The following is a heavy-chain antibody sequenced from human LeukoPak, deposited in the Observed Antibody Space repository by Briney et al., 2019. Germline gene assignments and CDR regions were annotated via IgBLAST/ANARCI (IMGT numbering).Heavy chain of an antibody. V-gene: IGHV4-61*01. CDR2: IYYSGST. CDR1: GGSISSSSYY. J-gene: IGHJ4*02. Sequence: SETLSLTCTVSGGSISSSSYYWGWIRQPPGKGLEWIGYIYYSGSTNYNPSLKSRVTISVDTSKNQFSLKLSSVTAADTAVYYCAREGSTSFLDYWGQGTLVTVSS. CDR3: AREGSTSFLDY. D-gene: IGHD2-2*01.